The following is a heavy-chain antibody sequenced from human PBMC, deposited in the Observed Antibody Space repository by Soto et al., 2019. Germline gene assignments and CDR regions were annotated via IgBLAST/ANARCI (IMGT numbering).Heavy chain of an antibody. J-gene: IGHJ1*01. D-gene: IGHD3-22*01. CDR2: MNANTGET. Sequence: QAQLEQSGAEVKKPGASVKVSCKASGYVFTSYDIDWVRQAPGQGLEWLGWMNANTGETGSAPKFQGRVAMTRDRSMTTAYMELSSLTSDDTAVYYCARGHSSCKDNQIHSFFQLWGQGSLVSVSS. CDR1: GYVFTSYD. CDR3: ARGHSSCKDNQIHSFFQL. V-gene: IGHV1-8*01.